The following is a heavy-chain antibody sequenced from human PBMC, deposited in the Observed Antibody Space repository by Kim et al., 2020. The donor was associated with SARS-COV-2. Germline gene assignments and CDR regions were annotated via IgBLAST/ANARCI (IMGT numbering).Heavy chain of an antibody. V-gene: IGHV1-69*13. D-gene: IGHD1-26*01. CDR1: GGTFSSYA. Sequence: SVKVSCKASGGTFSSYAISWVRQAPGQGLEWMGGIIPIFGTANYAQKFQGRVTITADESTSTAYMELSSLRSEDTAVYYCARVRVGATSPPTYYYGMDVWGQGTTVTVSS. J-gene: IGHJ6*02. CDR3: ARVRVGATSPPTYYYGMDV. CDR2: IIPIFGTA.